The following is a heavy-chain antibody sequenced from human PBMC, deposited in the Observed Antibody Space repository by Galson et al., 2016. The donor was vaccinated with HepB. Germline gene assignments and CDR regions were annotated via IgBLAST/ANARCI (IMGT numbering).Heavy chain of an antibody. CDR3: ARDPLFCSSGTFYRYAYHCPGY. CDR2: INPSGGST. Sequence: SVKVSCKASGYTFTSHYIHWVRQAPGQGLEWMGIINPSGGSTSSPQKFRGRVTVTRDTSTSTVYMELSSLRSEDTAVYYCARDPLFCSSGTFYRYAYHCPGYWGQGTLVTVS. D-gene: IGHD2-15*01. J-gene: IGHJ4*02. CDR1: GYTFTSHY. V-gene: IGHV1-46*01.